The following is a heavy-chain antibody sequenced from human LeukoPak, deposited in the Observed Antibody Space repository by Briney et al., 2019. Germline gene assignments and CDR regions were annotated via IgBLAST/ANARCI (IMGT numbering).Heavy chain of an antibody. D-gene: IGHD3-22*01. V-gene: IGHV3-48*01. CDR3: ARNPSGYSNPN. J-gene: IGHJ4*02. CDR1: GFTFSSYS. CDR2: ISSSSSTI. Sequence: GESLRLSCAASGFTFSSYSMNWVRQAPGKGLEWVSYISSSSSTIYYADSVKGRFTISRDNAKNSLYLQMNSLRAEDTAVYYCARNPSGYSNPNWGQGTLVTVSS.